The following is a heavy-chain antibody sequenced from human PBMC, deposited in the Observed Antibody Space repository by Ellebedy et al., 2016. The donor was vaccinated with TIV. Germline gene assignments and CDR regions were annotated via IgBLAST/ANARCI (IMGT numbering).Heavy chain of an antibody. CDR2: INPNSGGT. CDR3: ASVANCGGDRYNGALDI. J-gene: IGHJ3*02. CDR1: GYTFTGYY. V-gene: IGHV1-2*02. D-gene: IGHD2-21*02. Sequence: ASVKVSCKASGYTFTGYYMHWVRQAPGQGLEWMGWINPNSGGTNYAQKFQGRVTMTRDTSISTAYMELSRLRSDDTAVYYCASVANCGGDRYNGALDIWGQGTMVTVSS.